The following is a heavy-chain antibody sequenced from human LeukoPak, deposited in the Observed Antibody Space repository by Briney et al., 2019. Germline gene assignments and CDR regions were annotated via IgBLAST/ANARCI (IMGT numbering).Heavy chain of an antibody. Sequence: GASVKVSCKASGYTFTGGFIHWVRQAPGQGLEWMGWTNSDSGGTNYARKFQGRVTMTRDTSISTAYMELSSLRSDDTAVFYCARGNIATRRGENWFDPWGQGTLVTVSS. CDR2: TNSDSGGT. J-gene: IGHJ5*02. D-gene: IGHD6-6*01. CDR3: ARGNIATRRGENWFDP. CDR1: GYTFTGGF. V-gene: IGHV1-2*02.